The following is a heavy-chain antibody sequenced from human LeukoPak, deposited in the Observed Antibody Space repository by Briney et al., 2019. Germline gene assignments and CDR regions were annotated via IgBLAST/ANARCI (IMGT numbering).Heavy chain of an antibody. J-gene: IGHJ4*02. CDR1: GFTFSSYS. CDR2: ISSISSTI. CDR3: ARVPIATSRGWPLDY. V-gene: IGHV3-48*01. Sequence: AGGSLRLSCAAAGFTFSSYSMNWVRQAPGNGLEWVSYISSISSTIYYADSVKCRFTISRDNAKNSLYLQMNSLRARDRAVDRCARVPIATSRGWPLDYWGQGTLVTVSS. D-gene: IGHD6-19*01.